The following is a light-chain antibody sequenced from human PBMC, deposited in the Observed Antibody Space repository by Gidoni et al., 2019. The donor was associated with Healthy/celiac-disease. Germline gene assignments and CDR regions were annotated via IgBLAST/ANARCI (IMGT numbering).Light chain of an antibody. CDR3: QQRSNWPLT. Sequence: EIVLTQSPATPSLSPGERATLSCRASQSVSSYLAWYQQKPGQAPRLLIYDAFNRATGIPARFSGSGSGTDFTLTISSLEPDDSAVYYCQQRSNWPLTFGGGTKVEIK. J-gene: IGKJ4*01. CDR1: QSVSSY. CDR2: DAF. V-gene: IGKV3-11*01.